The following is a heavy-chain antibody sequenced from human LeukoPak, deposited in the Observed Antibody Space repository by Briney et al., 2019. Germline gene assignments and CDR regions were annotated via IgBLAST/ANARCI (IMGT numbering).Heavy chain of an antibody. J-gene: IGHJ6*02. CDR1: GGSISTYY. Sequence: SETLSLTCSVSGGSISTYYWSWIRQPPGKGLEGIGYIYYTGTTNYNPSLRSRVTISVDTSRNQFSLRLSSVTAADTAVYYCAREDPQTTVPEGMDVWGHGTTVIVSS. D-gene: IGHD4-17*01. CDR3: AREDPQTTVPEGMDV. V-gene: IGHV4-59*01. CDR2: IYYTGTT.